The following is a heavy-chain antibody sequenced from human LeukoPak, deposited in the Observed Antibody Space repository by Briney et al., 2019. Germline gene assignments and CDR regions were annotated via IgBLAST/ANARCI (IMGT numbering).Heavy chain of an antibody. CDR2: ISSSGSTI. V-gene: IGHV3-48*03. CDR3: AREADGYTSDY. D-gene: IGHD5-24*01. Sequence: QAGGSLRLSCAASGFTFSSYEMNWVRQAPGKGLEWVSYISSSGSTIYYADSVKGRFTISRDNAKNSLYLQMNSLRAEDTAVYYCAREADGYTSDYWGQGTLVTVSS. J-gene: IGHJ4*02. CDR1: GFTFSSYE.